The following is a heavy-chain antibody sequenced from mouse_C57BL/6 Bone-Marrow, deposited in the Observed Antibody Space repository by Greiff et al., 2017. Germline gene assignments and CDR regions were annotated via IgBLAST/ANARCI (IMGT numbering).Heavy chain of an antibody. Sequence: QVQLKQSGAELARPGASVKLSCKASGYTFTSYGISWVKQRTGQGLEWIGEIYPRSGNTYYTEKFTGKATLTADKSSSTAYMELSSLTSEDSAVNFCAQLGRVDYWGQGTSVTVSS. J-gene: IGHJ4*01. CDR3: AQLGRVDY. CDR2: IYPRSGNT. CDR1: GYTFTSYG. D-gene: IGHD4-1*02. V-gene: IGHV1-81*01.